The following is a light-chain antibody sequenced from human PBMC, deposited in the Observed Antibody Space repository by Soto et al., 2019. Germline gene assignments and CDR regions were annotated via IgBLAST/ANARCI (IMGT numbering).Light chain of an antibody. CDR2: AAS. Sequence: DIQMTQSPSSLSASEGYRVTITCRASQSISSYLNWYQQKPGKAPKLLIYAASSLQSWVPSSFSGGGSGTDVTLTISSLQPEEFATYDCQQSYSPLITVGQGTRLEIK. V-gene: IGKV1-39*01. CDR1: QSISSY. CDR3: QQSYSPLIT. J-gene: IGKJ5*01.